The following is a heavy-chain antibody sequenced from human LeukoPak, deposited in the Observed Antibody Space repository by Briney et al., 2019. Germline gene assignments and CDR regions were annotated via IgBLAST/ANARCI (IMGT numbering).Heavy chain of an antibody. CDR2: ISYAGSKK. CDR3: AKERYCSSTSCYENYSYYGMDV. V-gene: IGHV3-30*18. J-gene: IGHJ6*02. CDR1: GFTFSNYG. D-gene: IGHD2-2*01. Sequence: GRSLRLSCAASGFTFSNYGMHWVRQAPGKGLERVAVISYAGSKKYDADSVKGRFIISRANSKNTLYLQMNSLRAEDTAVYYCAKERYCSSTSCYENYSYYGMDVWGQGTTVTVSS.